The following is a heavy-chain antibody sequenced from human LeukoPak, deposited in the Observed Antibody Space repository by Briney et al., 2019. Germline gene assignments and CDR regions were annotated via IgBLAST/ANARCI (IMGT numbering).Heavy chain of an antibody. CDR1: GYTFTGYY. CDR3: ARGYDSPTGAWFDS. Sequence: GASVKVSCKASGYTFTGYYMHWVRQAPGQGLEWMGWINPNSGGTNYAQKFQGRVTMTEDTSTDTAYMELRSLRSDDTAVYYCARGYDSPTGAWFDSWGQGTLVTVSS. V-gene: IGHV1-2*02. CDR2: INPNSGGT. J-gene: IGHJ5*01. D-gene: IGHD3-22*01.